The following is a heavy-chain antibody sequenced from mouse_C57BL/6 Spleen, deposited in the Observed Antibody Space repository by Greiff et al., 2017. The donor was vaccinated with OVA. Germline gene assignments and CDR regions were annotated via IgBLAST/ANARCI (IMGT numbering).Heavy chain of an antibody. CDR2: INPNNGGT. CDR3: ARRDYFDY. CDR1: GYTFTDYS. V-gene: IGHV1-26*01. J-gene: IGHJ2*01. Sequence: EVQLQQSGPELVKPGASVKLSCKASGYTFTDYSMNWVKQSHGKSLEWIGDINPNNGGTSYNQKFKGKATLTVDKSFSTAYMELRSLTSEDSAVYYCARRDYFDYWGQGTTLTVSS.